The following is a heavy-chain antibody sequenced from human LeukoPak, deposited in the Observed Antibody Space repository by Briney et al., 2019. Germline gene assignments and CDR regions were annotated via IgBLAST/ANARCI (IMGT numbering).Heavy chain of an antibody. CDR1: GFTFDDYA. CDR2: ISWNSGSI. J-gene: IGHJ4*02. Sequence: QPGRSLRLSCAASGFTFDDYAMHWVRQAPGKGLEWVSGISWNSGSIGYADSVKGRFTISRDNAKNSLYLQMNSLRAEDTVLYYCAKGTDGSFDLWGQGTLVTVSS. V-gene: IGHV3-9*01. CDR3: AKGTDGSFDL. D-gene: IGHD1-1*01.